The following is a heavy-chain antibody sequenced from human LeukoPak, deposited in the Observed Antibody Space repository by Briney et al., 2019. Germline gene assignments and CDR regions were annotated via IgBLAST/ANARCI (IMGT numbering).Heavy chain of an antibody. CDR3: AKDVAPDSGWDLDY. CDR1: GFTFSTYS. J-gene: IGHJ4*02. CDR2: IYNSGVKI. V-gene: IGHV3-23*01. D-gene: IGHD6-19*01. Sequence: QAGGSLRLSCAASGFTFSTYSITWVRQGPGKGLEWVSSIYNSGVKIFYADSVQGRFTISRDNSKNTLYLQMNSLRVEDTAVYYCAKDVAPDSGWDLDYWGQGTLVTVSS.